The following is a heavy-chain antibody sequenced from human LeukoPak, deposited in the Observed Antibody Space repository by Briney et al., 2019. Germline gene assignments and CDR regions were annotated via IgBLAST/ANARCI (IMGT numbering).Heavy chain of an antibody. D-gene: IGHD3-10*01. CDR2: MNPNSGNT. CDR1: GYTFTSYD. V-gene: IGHV1-8*01. Sequence: GASVKVSCKASGYTFTSYDINWVRQATGQGLEWMGWMNPNSGNTGYAQKFQGRVTMTRNTSISTAYMELSSLRSEDTAVYYCARDEGSPGALDHWGQGTLVTVSS. J-gene: IGHJ4*02. CDR3: ARDEGSPGALDH.